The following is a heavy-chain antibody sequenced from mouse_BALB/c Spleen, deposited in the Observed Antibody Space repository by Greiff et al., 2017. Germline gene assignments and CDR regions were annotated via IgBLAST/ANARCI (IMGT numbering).Heavy chain of an antibody. CDR1: GYSITSDYA. CDR2: ISYSGST. J-gene: IGHJ4*01. D-gene: IGHD1-1*01. Sequence: EVQRVESGPGLVKPSQSLSLTCTVTGYSITSDYAWNWIRQFPGNKLEWMGYISYSGSTSYNPSLKSRISITRDTSKNQFFLQLNSVTTEDTATYYCARRSYEDYAMDYWGQGTSVTVSS. CDR3: ARRSYEDYAMDY. V-gene: IGHV3-2*02.